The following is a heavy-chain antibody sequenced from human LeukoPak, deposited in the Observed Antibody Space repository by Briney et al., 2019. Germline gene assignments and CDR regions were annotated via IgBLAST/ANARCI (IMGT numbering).Heavy chain of an antibody. CDR2: ISWNSASV. V-gene: IGHV3-9*01. D-gene: IGHD3-10*01. Sequence: SLTLSCAASGFTFDDYAMHWVRQGPGKALEWISYISWNSASVGYADSVKGRFTISRDSAKNSLYLQMNSLTPDDTALYYCAKAKYDYGSGSYSPFDNWGQGIRVTVSS. J-gene: IGHJ4*02. CDR3: AKAKYDYGSGSYSPFDN. CDR1: GFTFDDYA.